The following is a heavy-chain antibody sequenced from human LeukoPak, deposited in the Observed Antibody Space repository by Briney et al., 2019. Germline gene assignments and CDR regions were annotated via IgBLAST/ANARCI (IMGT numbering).Heavy chain of an antibody. CDR1: GFTFSHYS. CDR3: ARAYGSRDGYNSDY. J-gene: IGHJ4*02. V-gene: IGHV3-21*01. CDR2: ITSSSTYI. D-gene: IGHD5-24*01. Sequence: GGSLRLSCAASGFTFSHYSMNWARQAPGKGLEWVSSITSSSTYIYYADSVKGRFTISRDNAKNSLYLQMNSLGAEDTAVYYCARAYGSRDGYNSDYWGQGTLVTVSS.